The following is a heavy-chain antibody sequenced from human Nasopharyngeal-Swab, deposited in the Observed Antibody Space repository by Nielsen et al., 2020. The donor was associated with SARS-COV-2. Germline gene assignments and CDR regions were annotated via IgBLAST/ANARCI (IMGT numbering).Heavy chain of an antibody. CDR2: IKQDGSEK. CDR1: GFTFSSYW. J-gene: IGHJ6*03. D-gene: IGHD3-10*01. CDR3: ARDMLLGAGRAYYYYMDV. Sequence: GGSLRLSCAASGFTFSSYWMSWVRQAPGKGLEWVANIKQDGSEKYYVDSVKGRFTISRDNAKNSLYLQMNSLRAEDTAVYYCARDMLLGAGRAYYYYMDVWGKGTTVTVSS. V-gene: IGHV3-7*05.